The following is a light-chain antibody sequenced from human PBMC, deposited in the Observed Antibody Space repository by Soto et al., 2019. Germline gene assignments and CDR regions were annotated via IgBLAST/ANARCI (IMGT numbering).Light chain of an antibody. CDR1: QSVSSSY. CDR2: DAS. J-gene: IGKJ2*01. V-gene: IGKV3-20*01. Sequence: EIVLTQSPGTLSLSPGERATLSCRASQSVSSSYLAWYQQKPGQAPRLLIYDASNRATGIPARFSGSGSGTDFTLTISSLEPEDFAVYYCQQYGSSPSTFGQGTKLEIK. CDR3: QQYGSSPST.